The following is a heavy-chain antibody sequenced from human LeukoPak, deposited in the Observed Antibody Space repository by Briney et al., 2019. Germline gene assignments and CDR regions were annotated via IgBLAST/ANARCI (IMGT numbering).Heavy chain of an antibody. D-gene: IGHD3-10*01. CDR1: GFTFDDYA. V-gene: IGHV3-43*02. CDR3: ARAVIML. CDR2: ISGDGGST. J-gene: IGHJ4*02. Sequence: GGSLRLSCAASGFTFDDYAMHWVRQAPGKGLEWVSLISGDGGSTYYADSVKGRFTISRDNAKNSLYLQMNSLRAEDTAVYYCARAVIMLWGQGTLVTVSS.